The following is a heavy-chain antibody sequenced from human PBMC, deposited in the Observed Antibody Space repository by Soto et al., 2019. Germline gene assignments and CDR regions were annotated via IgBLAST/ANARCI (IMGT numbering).Heavy chain of an antibody. V-gene: IGHV4-30-2*01. CDR2: IYHSGTT. Sequence: SETPSLTCSVSGESISSGGYSWSWIRQPPGGGLEWLGYIYHSGTTYSNPSLQSRLTMSVDRSKNEFSLNLNSVTAADTALYYCASSVDSSGWHDAFNIWGRGTLVTVSS. D-gene: IGHD6-19*01. J-gene: IGHJ3*02. CDR3: ASSVDSSGWHDAFNI. CDR1: GESISSGGYS.